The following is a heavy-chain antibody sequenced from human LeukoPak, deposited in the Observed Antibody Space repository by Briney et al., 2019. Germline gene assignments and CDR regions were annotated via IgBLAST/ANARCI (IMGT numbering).Heavy chain of an antibody. CDR3: ARDYTIFGVDCFDP. J-gene: IGHJ5*02. CDR2: ISGNNANA. CDR1: GYTFTNYG. V-gene: IGHV1-18*01. Sequence: GASVKVSCKASGYTFTNYGISWVRQAPGQGLEWMGWISGNNANAKYAQKLQGRVTMTTDTSTSTAYMELGSLRSDDTAVYYCARDYTIFGVDCFDPWGQGTLVTVSS. D-gene: IGHD3-3*01.